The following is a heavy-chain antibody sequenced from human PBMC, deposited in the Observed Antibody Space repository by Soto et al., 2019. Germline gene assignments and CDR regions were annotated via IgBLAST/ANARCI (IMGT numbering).Heavy chain of an antibody. Sequence: EVQLVESGGGLVQPGGSLRLSCAASGFTVSSNYMSWVRQAPGKGLEWVSVIYSGGSTYYADSVKGRFTISRDNSKNTLYLQMNRLRAGDTAVYYCGRRTALYSSSWPHYFDYWGQGTLVNVSS. CDR2: IYSGGST. D-gene: IGHD6-13*01. J-gene: IGHJ4*02. V-gene: IGHV3-66*04. CDR3: GRRTALYSSSWPHYFDY. CDR1: GFTVSSNY.